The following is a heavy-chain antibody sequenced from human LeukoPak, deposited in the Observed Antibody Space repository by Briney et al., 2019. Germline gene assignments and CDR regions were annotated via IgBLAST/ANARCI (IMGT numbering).Heavy chain of an antibody. D-gene: IGHD3-10*01. V-gene: IGHV4-39*01. CDR1: GGSTSSSSYY. J-gene: IGHJ5*02. CDR2: IYYSGST. Sequence: SETLSLTCTVSGGSTSSSSYYWGWIRQPPGKGLEWIGSIYYSGSTYYNPSLKSRVTISVDTSKNQFSLKLSSVTAADTAVYYCPSANGSGSYYNVGWFDPWGQGTLVTVSS. CDR3: PSANGSGSYYNVGWFDP.